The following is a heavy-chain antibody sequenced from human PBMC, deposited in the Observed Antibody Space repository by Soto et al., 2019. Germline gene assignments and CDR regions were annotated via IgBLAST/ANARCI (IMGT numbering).Heavy chain of an antibody. Sequence: ASVKVSCKASGYTFTSYAMHWVRQAPGQRLEWMGWINAGNGNTKSYRTSLKTRLTISKDTSKSQVVLIMTNMDPVDTATYYCARIIDCGGDCYPFDYWGQGIQVTVSS. CDR1: GYTFTSYA. CDR3: ARIIDCGGDCYPFDY. CDR2: INAGNGNT. V-gene: IGHV1-3*03. D-gene: IGHD2-21*02. J-gene: IGHJ4*02.